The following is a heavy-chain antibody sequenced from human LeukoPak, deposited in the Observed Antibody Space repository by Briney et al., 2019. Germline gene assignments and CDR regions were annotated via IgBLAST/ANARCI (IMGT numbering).Heavy chain of an antibody. CDR3: TRSEYTYYYDGSGYLIDY. V-gene: IGHV3-49*04. D-gene: IGHD3-22*01. CDR1: GFNFGDYA. Sequence: GGSLRLSCTASGFNFGDYAMSWVRQAPGKGLEWVAFIRSKTYGGTVEYAASVRGRFTISRDDSKSIAYLQMNSLKTEDTAVYYCTRSEYTYYYDGSGYLIDYWGQGTLVTVSS. CDR2: IRSKTYGGTV. J-gene: IGHJ4*02.